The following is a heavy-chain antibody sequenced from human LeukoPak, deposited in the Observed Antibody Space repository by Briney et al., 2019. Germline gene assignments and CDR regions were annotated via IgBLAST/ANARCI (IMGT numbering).Heavy chain of an antibody. Sequence: SETLSLTCAVYGGSFSGYYWSWIRQPPGKGLEWIGEINHSGSTNYNPSLKSRVTISVDTSKNQFSLKLSSVTAADTAVYYCVRMLGYCSSTSCYRGGSWFDPWGQGTLVTVSS. CDR3: VRMLGYCSSTSCYRGGSWFDP. J-gene: IGHJ5*02. CDR2: INHSGST. CDR1: GGSFSGYY. V-gene: IGHV4-34*01. D-gene: IGHD2-2*02.